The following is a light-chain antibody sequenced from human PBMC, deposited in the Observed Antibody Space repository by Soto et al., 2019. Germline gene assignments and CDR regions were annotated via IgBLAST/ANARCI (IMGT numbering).Light chain of an antibody. Sequence: EIVLTQSPGTLSLSPGERATLSCRASQSFNNNYLAWCQQKPGQAPRLLIHGASTRAPGFPARFSGSGSGTDFTLTISNLQSDDFAVYYCLQYDKGAPWTFEQGSKVDIK. V-gene: IGKV3-15*01. CDR1: QSFNNNY. J-gene: IGKJ1*01. CDR3: LQYDKGAPWT. CDR2: GAS.